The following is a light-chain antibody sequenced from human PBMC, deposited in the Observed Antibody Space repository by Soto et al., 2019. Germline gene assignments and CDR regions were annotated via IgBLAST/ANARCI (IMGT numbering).Light chain of an antibody. V-gene: IGLV2-14*01. CDR3: SSYTSSSALV. J-gene: IGLJ2*01. Sequence: QSVLTQPASVSGSPGQSITISCTGTSSDVGGYNYVSWYQQHPGKAPKLMIYDVSNPPSGVSNRFSGSKSGNTASLTISVLKAEDEADYYCSSYTSSSALVFGGGTKLTVL. CDR1: SSDVGGYNY. CDR2: DVS.